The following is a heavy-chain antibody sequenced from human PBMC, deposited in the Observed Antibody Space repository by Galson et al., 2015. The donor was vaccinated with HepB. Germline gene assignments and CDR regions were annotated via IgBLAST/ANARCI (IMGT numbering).Heavy chain of an antibody. CDR3: AKTTVTPPGYYYYYYGMDV. CDR2: IIPILGIA. V-gene: IGHV1-69*04. J-gene: IGHJ6*02. CDR1: GGTFSSYA. D-gene: IGHD4-17*01. Sequence: SVKVSCKASGGTFSSYAISWVRQAPGQGLEWMGRIIPILGIANYAQKFQGRVTITADKSTSTAYMELSSLRSEDTAVYYCAKTTVTPPGYYYYYYGMDVWGQGTTVTVSS.